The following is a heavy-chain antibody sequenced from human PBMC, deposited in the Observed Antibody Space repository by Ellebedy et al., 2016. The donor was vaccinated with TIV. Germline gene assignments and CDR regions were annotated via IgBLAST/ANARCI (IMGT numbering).Heavy chain of an antibody. Sequence: ASVKVSCXASGYTFTGYYMHWVRQAPGQGLEWMGWISAYNGNTNYAQKLQGRVTMTTDTSTSTAYMELRSLRSDDTAVYYCARDLGQGSGWYYYGMDVWGQGTTVTVSS. D-gene: IGHD6-19*01. CDR3: ARDLGQGSGWYYYGMDV. V-gene: IGHV1-18*04. J-gene: IGHJ6*02. CDR1: GYTFTGYY. CDR2: ISAYNGNT.